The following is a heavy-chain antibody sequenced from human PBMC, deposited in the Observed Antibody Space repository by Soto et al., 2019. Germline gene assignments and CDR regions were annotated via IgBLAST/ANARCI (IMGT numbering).Heavy chain of an antibody. V-gene: IGHV1-8*01. CDR2: MNPNSGNT. Sequence: ASVKVSCKASGYTFTSYDINWVRQATRQGLEWMGWMNPNSGNTGYAQKFQGRVTMTRNTSISTAYMELSSLRSEDTAVYYCATNVWGSYRDAFDIWGQGTMVTVSS. D-gene: IGHD3-16*02. CDR1: GYTFTSYD. CDR3: ATNVWGSYRDAFDI. J-gene: IGHJ3*02.